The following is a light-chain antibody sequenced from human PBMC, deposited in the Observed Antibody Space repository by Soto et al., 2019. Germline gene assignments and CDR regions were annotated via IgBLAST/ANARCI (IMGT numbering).Light chain of an antibody. CDR2: WAS. J-gene: IGKJ4*01. CDR3: QQYYDTPLT. Sequence: DIVMTQSPDSLAVSLGERATINCKSSQSVFFSSTNKNYLAWYQQKPGQPPKLLIYWASTREFGVPDRFSGSGSETDFTLTISSLQAEDVAVYYCQQYYDTPLTFGGGTKVEIK. V-gene: IGKV4-1*01. CDR1: QSVFFSSTNKNY.